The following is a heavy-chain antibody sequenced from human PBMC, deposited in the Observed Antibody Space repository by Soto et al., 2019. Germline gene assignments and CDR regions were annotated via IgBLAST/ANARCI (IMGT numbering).Heavy chain of an antibody. J-gene: IGHJ6*02. Sequence: PSETLSLTCTVSGGSISSGDYYWSWIRQPPGKGLEWIGYIYYSGSTYYNPSLKSRVTISVDTSTNQFSLKLSSVTAADTAVYYCARTPGGYPYSTDVSRPATYVTVSS. CDR1: GGSISSGDYY. D-gene: IGHD3-16*01. CDR3: ARTPGGYPYSTDV. V-gene: IGHV4-30-4*01. CDR2: IYYSGST.